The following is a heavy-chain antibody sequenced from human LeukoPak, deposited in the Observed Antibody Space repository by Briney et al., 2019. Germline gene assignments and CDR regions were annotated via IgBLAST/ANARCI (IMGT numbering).Heavy chain of an antibody. Sequence: GGSLRLSCLTSGFTLSTNAMSWVRQAPGKGLEWISGISGSGASTYYADSVKGRFTISRDNSKNTLSLQMNSLRAEDTAVYYCARKFGGLADYWGQGTLVTVSS. D-gene: IGHD3/OR15-3a*01. CDR3: ARKFGGLADY. V-gene: IGHV3-23*01. J-gene: IGHJ4*02. CDR1: GFTLSTNA. CDR2: ISGSGAST.